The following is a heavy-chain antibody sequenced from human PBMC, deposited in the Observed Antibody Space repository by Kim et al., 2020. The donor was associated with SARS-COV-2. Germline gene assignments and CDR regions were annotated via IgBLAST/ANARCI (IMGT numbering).Heavy chain of an antibody. D-gene: IGHD3-10*01. V-gene: IGHV4-4*07. CDR1: GGSISSYY. J-gene: IGHJ6*02. CDR2: IYTSGST. Sequence: SETLSLTCTVSGGSISSYYWSWIRQPAGKGLEWIGRIYTSGSTNYNPSLKSRVTMSVDTSKNQFSLKLSSVTAADTAVYYCARDGALWFGVDYYYYYGMDVWGQGTTVTVSS. CDR3: ARDGALWFGVDYYYYYGMDV.